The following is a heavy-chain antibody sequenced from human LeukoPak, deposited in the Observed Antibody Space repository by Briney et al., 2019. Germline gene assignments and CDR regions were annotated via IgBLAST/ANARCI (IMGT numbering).Heavy chain of an antibody. V-gene: IGHV4-39*01. CDR2: IYYSGST. D-gene: IGHD7-27*01. J-gene: IGHJ5*02. CDR1: GGSISSSSYY. Sequence: SETLSLTCTVSGGSISSSSYYWGWLRQPPGKGLEWIGSIYYSGSTYYNPSLKSRVTISVDTSKNQFSLKLSSVTAADTAVYYCARALGRLSWFDPWGQGTLVSVSS. CDR3: ARALGRLSWFDP.